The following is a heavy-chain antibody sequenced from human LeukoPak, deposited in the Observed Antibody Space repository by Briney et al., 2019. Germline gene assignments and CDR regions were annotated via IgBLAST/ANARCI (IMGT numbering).Heavy chain of an antibody. CDR2: ISGGGAST. J-gene: IGHJ4*02. Sequence: PGGSLRLSCAASGFTFSSYSMNWVRQAPGKGLEWVSAISGGGASTYYADSLKGRFTISRDNSKSTLYLQMNSLRAEDTAVYYCARDLRKPNDYWGQGTLVTVSS. V-gene: IGHV3-23*01. CDR3: ARDLRKPNDY. CDR1: GFTFSSYS. D-gene: IGHD1-14*01.